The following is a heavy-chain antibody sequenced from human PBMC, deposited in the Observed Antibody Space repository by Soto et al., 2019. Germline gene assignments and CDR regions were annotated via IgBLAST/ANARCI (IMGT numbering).Heavy chain of an antibody. CDR1: GFTFSSYG. CDR3: AKPCPTVVTPGCLGY. CDR2: ISYDGSNK. V-gene: IGHV3-30*18. Sequence: QVQLVESGGGVVQPGRSLRLSCAASGFTFSSYGMHWVRQAPGKGLEWVAVISYDGSNKYYADSVKGRFTISRDNSKNPLYLQMNSLRAEDTAVYYCAKPCPTVVTPGCLGYWGQGTLVTVSS. J-gene: IGHJ4*02. D-gene: IGHD4-17*01.